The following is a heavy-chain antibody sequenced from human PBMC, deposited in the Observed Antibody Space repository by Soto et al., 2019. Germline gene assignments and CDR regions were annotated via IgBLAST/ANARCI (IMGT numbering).Heavy chain of an antibody. CDR1: GFTFSRVG. V-gene: IGHV3-21*01. CDR2: ISSASSET. CDR3: ARVAY. Sequence: VGSLRLSCEASGFTFSRVGMNWVRQVPGKGLEWVASISSASSETWYADSVKGRFIISRDNAQNSLFLQMNTLRPEDSAIYYCARVAYWGPGTQVTVSS. J-gene: IGHJ4*02.